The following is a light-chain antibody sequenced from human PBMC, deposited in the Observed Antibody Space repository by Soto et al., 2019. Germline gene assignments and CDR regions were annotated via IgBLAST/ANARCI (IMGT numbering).Light chain of an antibody. J-gene: IGKJ4*01. CDR2: GAS. CDR1: QRVSGSN. Sequence: ENVLTQSPGTLSLSPGERVNISCRASQRVSGSNVGWYQQRPGQAPRLLIYGASSRATGIPDRFSGSGSGTDFTLTISRLEPEDFAVYYCQQFSSYPLTFGGGTKVDIK. V-gene: IGKV3-20*01. CDR3: QQFSSYPLT.